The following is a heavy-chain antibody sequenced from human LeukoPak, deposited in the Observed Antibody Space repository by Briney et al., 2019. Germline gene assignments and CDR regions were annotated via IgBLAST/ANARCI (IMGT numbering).Heavy chain of an antibody. V-gene: IGHV3-30*03. D-gene: IGHD3-22*01. J-gene: IGHJ4*02. Sequence: PGGSLRLSCAASGFTFSSYSMHWVRQAPGKGLEWVAVISYDGSNKDFADSLKGRFTISRDNSKNTLYLQMNSLRAEDTAVYYCARDYYDSSGYYQVSYWGQGTPVTVSS. CDR3: ARDYYDSSGYYQVSY. CDR1: GFTFSSYS. CDR2: ISYDGSNK.